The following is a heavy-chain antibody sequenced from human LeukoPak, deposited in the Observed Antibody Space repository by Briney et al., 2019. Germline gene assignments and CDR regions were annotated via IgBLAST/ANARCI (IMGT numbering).Heavy chain of an antibody. V-gene: IGHV3-30*04. CDR1: GFTFSSYS. J-gene: IGHJ4*02. D-gene: IGHD3-16*01. CDR2: ISYDAINK. CDR3: AKERRGFYAEY. Sequence: GGSLRLSCAASGFTFSSYSMHWVRQAPGKGLEWVAIISYDAINKYYADSVKGRFTISRDDSKNTLYLQMNSLRPEDTAVYYCAKERRGFYAEYWGQGTLVTVSS.